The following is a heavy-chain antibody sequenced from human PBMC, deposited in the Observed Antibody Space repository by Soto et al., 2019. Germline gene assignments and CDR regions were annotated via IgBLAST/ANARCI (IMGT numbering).Heavy chain of an antibody. Sequence: QVQLQQWGAGLLKPSETLSLTCAVYGGSFSGYYWSWIRQPPGKGLEWIGEINHSGSTNYNPSLKSRVTISVDTSKNQFSLKLSSVTAADTAVYYCARTYSSSWSRFDYWGQGTLVTVSS. CDR2: INHSGST. V-gene: IGHV4-34*01. J-gene: IGHJ4*02. CDR1: GGSFSGYY. CDR3: ARTYSSSWSRFDY. D-gene: IGHD6-13*01.